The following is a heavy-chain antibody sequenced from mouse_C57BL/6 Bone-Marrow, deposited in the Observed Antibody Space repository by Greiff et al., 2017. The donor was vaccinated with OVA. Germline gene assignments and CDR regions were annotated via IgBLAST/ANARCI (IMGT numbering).Heavy chain of an antibody. J-gene: IGHJ3*01. CDR3: ARAAY. V-gene: IGHV1-59*01. CDR2: IDPSDSYT. Sequence: QLQQPGAELVRPGTSVKLSCKASGYTFTSYWMHWVKQRPGQGLEWIGVIDPSDSYTNYNQKFKGKATLTVDTSSSTAYMQLSSLTSEDSAVDYCARAAYWGQGTLVTVSA. CDR1: GYTFTSYW.